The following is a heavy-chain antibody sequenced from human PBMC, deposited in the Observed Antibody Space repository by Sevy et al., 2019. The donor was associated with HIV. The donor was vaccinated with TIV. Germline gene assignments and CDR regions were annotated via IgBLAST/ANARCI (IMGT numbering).Heavy chain of an antibody. D-gene: IGHD2-21*02. Sequence: GESLKISCAASEFIFSSYEMNWVRQAPGKGLEWISYINSGGSTKYYADSVKGRFTISRDNAKNSLYLQMNSLRADDTAVYYCARVFVVVTAMKYIDLWGRGTQVTVSS. CDR3: ARVFVVVTAMKYIDL. V-gene: IGHV3-48*03. CDR2: INSGGSTK. CDR1: EFIFSSYE. J-gene: IGHJ2*01.